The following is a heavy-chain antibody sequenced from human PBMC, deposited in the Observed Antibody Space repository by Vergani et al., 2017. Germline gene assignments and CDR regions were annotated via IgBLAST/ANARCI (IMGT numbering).Heavy chain of an antibody. CDR1: GGTFSSYA. D-gene: IGHD6-13*01. J-gene: IGHJ6*02. CDR3: ARALLSSSSLVHRYYGMDV. CDR2: IIPIFGTA. Sequence: QVQLVQSGAEVKKPGSSVKVSCKASGGTFSSYAISWVRQAPGKGLEWMGGIIPIFGTANYAQKFQGRVTITADKSPSTDYMELSRLRSEDTAVYYCARALLSSSSLVHRYYGMDVWDQGTTVTVSS. V-gene: IGHV1-69*06.